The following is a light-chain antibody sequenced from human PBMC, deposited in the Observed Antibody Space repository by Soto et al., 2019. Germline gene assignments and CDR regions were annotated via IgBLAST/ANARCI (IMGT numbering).Light chain of an antibody. CDR1: QSVSSSY. Sequence: EIVLTQSPGTLSLSPGERATLSCRASQSVSSSYLAWYQQKPGQAPRLLIYGASSRATGIPDRFSGSGSGTDFTLTISRLEPGDFAVYYCQQYGSSPWVTFGPGTKVDIK. CDR3: QQYGSSPWVT. V-gene: IGKV3-20*01. CDR2: GAS. J-gene: IGKJ3*01.